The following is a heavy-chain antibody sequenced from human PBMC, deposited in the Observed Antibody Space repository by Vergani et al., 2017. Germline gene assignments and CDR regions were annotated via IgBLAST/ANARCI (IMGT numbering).Heavy chain of an antibody. Sequence: QVQLVQSGAEVKKPGSSVKVSCKASGGTFSSYTISWVRQAPGQGLEWMGRIIPILGIANYAQKFQGRVTITADKSTSTAYMELSSLRSEDTAVYYCASGGYSYGYYDNYWGQGTLVTVSS. CDR1: GGTFSSYT. J-gene: IGHJ4*02. CDR2: IIPILGIA. V-gene: IGHV1-69*02. D-gene: IGHD5-18*01. CDR3: ASGGYSYGYYDNY.